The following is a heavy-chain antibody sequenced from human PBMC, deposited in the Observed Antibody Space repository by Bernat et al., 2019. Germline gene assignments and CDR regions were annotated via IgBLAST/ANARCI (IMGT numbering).Heavy chain of an antibody. CDR1: GFTFSSYA. V-gene: IGHV3-23*04. Sequence: EVQLVESGGGLVQPGGSLRLSCAASGFTFSSYAMSWVRQAPGKGLEWVAAIGGSGGSTYYADAVKGRFTISRDNSKNTRNLQMNSQRAEDTAVYYCAKDGVASANWFDPWGQGTLVTVSS. CDR2: IGGSGGST. CDR3: AKDGVASANWFDP. J-gene: IGHJ5*02. D-gene: IGHD3-16*01.